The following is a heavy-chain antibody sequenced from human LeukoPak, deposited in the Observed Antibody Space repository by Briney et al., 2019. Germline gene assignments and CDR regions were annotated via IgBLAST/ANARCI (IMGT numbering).Heavy chain of an antibody. D-gene: IGHD6-19*01. J-gene: IGHJ4*02. CDR3: ANGPYSSGWYRTHSEFDY. Sequence: GGSLRLSCAASVFIYSLYAMSGVPEARGRGLEGVSDISGGGGSKYTADSWKGRFTISRDNSKNTLYLQMNSLRAGDRAVYYCANGPYSSGWYRTHSEFDYWGQGTLVTVS. CDR2: ISGGGGSK. CDR1: VFIYSLYA. V-gene: IGHV3-23*01.